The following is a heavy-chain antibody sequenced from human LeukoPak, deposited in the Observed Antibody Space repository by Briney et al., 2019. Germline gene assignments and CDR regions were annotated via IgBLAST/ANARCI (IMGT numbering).Heavy chain of an antibody. J-gene: IGHJ6*03. V-gene: IGHV4-61*01. CDR3: ARLPEQVVSRYYYYYMDV. Sequence: SETLSLTCTVSGYSISSGYYWSWIRQPPGKGLEWIGNIHYTGGTNYNPTLESRVTISVDMSKNQFSLNLRSVTAADTAMYYCARLPEQVVSRYYYYYMDVWGKGATVTVSS. CDR1: GYSISSGYY. CDR2: IHYTGGT. D-gene: IGHD6-6*01.